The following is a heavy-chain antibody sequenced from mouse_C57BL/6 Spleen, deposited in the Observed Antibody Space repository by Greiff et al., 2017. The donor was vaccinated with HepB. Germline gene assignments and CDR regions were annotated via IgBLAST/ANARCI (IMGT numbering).Heavy chain of an antibody. CDR2: IYPGNSDT. J-gene: IGHJ2*01. Sequence: VHVKQSGTVLARPGASVKMSCKTSGYTFTSYWMHWVKQRPGQGLEWIGAIYPGNSDTSYNQKFKGKAKLTAVTSASTAYMELSSLTNEDSAVYYCTRSRYGYDGYYFDYWGQGTTLTVSS. V-gene: IGHV1-5*01. CDR1: GYTFTSYW. CDR3: TRSRYGYDGYYFDY. D-gene: IGHD2-2*01.